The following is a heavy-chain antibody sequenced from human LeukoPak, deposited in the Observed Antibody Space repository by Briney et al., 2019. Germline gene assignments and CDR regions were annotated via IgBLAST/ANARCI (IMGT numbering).Heavy chain of an antibody. CDR2: VYYSGST. CDR1: GGSVSGYY. V-gene: IGHV4-59*02. D-gene: IGHD2-15*01. Sequence: SETLPLTCVVSGGSVSGYYWGWIRQPPGRGLEWIGYVYYSGSTNYNPSFKSRITISVDTSRNQFSLQLSSVTAADTAVYYCARIHRYCSGGACYVLDNWGQGTLVAVSS. J-gene: IGHJ4*02. CDR3: ARIHRYCSGGACYVLDN.